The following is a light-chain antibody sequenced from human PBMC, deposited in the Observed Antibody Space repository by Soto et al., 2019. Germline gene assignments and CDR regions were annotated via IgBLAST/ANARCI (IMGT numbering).Light chain of an antibody. CDR1: QSVDSSY. J-gene: IGKJ2*01. CDR2: GTS. Sequence: ENVLTQSPGTLSLSPGERATLSCRASQSVDSSYLAWYQQKPGQAPRLLIYGTSSRATGIPDRFSGSGSGTDFSLTINKLEPEGVAAYYCQKYNSAPYTFGQGTKLEIK. V-gene: IGKV3-20*01. CDR3: QKYNSAPYT.